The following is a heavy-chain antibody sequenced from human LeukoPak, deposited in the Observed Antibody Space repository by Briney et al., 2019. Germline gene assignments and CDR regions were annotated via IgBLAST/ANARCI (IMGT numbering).Heavy chain of an antibody. V-gene: IGHV4-30-4*02. J-gene: IGHJ3*02. CDR2: IYYSGST. D-gene: IGHD3-22*01. CDR3: ARDRYYYDSSGYSRYDDAFDI. Sequence: PSETLSLTCTVSGGSISSGDYYWSWIRQPPGKGLEWIGYIYYSGSTYYNPSLKSRVTISLDTSKNQFSLKLSSVTAADTAVYYCARDRYYYDSSGYSRYDDAFDIWGQGTMVTVSS. CDR1: GGSISSGDYY.